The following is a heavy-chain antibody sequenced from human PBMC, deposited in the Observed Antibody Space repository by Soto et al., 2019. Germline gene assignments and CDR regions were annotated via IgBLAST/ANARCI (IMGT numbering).Heavy chain of an antibody. V-gene: IGHV4-59*01. CDR1: AGSISNYY. Sequence: SETLSLTCTLSAGSISNYYRSWIPHATRNGLDWIAYISYSGSTNYNPSLKSRVTISVDTSKNQFSLKLSSVTAADTAVYYCARIQGRRFLEWLSAYYFDYWGQGTLVTVSS. J-gene: IGHJ4*02. CDR3: ARIQGRRFLEWLSAYYFDY. D-gene: IGHD3-3*01. CDR2: ISYSGST.